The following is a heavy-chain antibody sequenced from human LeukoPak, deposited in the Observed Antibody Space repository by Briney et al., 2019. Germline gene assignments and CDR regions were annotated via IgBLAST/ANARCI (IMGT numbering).Heavy chain of an antibody. V-gene: IGHV3-23*01. Sequence: GGSLRLTCAASGFTFSSYAMSWVRLAPGKGLDWVSTISGSGGSLYYADSVRGRFTISRDNSKNTLYLQMNSLRAEDTVVYYCAKLMGSLDAWGSFRFSFDSWGQGTLVAVSS. J-gene: IGHJ4*02. CDR2: ISGSGGSL. CDR3: AKLMGSLDAWGSFRFSFDS. D-gene: IGHD3-16*02. CDR1: GFTFSSYA.